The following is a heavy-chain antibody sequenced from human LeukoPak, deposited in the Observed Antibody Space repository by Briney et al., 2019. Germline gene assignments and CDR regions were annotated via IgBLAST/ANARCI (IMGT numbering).Heavy chain of an antibody. D-gene: IGHD3-10*01. V-gene: IGHV4-59*01. CDR3: ARGSVRGEFDP. J-gene: IGHJ5*02. CDR2: IYYTGST. Sequence: SSETLSLTCTVSGGSISSYYWSWIRQPPGKGLEWIGYIYYTGSTDYNPSLKSRVTMSVDTSKNQFSLKLSSVTAADTAVYSCARGSVRGEFDPWGQGTLVTVSS. CDR1: GGSISSYY.